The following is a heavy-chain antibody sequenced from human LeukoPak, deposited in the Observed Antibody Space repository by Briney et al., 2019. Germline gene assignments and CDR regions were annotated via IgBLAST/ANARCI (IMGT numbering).Heavy chain of an antibody. J-gene: IGHJ5*02. CDR1: GFSLRTSGVG. CDR3: AHRQLYSSDRGLKWITNWFDP. Sequence: SGPTLVNPTQTLTLTCTFSGFSLRTSGVGVGWIRQPPGKALEWLSLIYWDDDKRYSPSLKSRLTITKDTSKNQVVLTMTNMDPVDTATYYCAHRQLYSSDRGLKWITNWFDPWGQGTLVTVSS. V-gene: IGHV2-5*02. D-gene: IGHD6-19*01. CDR2: IYWDDDK.